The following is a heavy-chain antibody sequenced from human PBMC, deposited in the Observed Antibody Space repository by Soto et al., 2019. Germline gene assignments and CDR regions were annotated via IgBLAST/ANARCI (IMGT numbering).Heavy chain of an antibody. J-gene: IGHJ4*02. CDR2: IYYSGST. CDR1: GGSISSGDDY. CDR3: ARAQGYCSASTCSYYFDY. Sequence: QVQLQESGPGLVKPSQTLSLTCTVSGGSISSGDDYWSWIRQHPGKGLEWIGSIYYSGSTFDNPSLKSRLNTSADTSKNQFSLKLSSVTAADTAVYYCARAQGYCSASTCSYYFDYWGLGTLVTVSS. V-gene: IGHV4-31*03. D-gene: IGHD2-2*01.